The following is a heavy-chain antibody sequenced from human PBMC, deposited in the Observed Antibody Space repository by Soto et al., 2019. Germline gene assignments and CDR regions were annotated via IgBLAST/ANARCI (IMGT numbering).Heavy chain of an antibody. Sequence: ASVKVSCKASGYTFNDYGISWVRQAPGQGLEWMGWVSAYNGNTDYAQIFHDRVTMTTDTSTNTAFMELRSLTSDDTAMYYCARDRSNSEYWGQGTRVTVS. CDR2: VSAYNGNT. J-gene: IGHJ4*02. V-gene: IGHV1-18*01. CDR1: GYTFNDYG. D-gene: IGHD4-4*01. CDR3: ARDRSNSEY.